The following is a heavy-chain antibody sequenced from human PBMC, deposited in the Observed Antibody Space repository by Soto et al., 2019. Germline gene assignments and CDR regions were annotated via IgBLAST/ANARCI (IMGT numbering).Heavy chain of an antibody. CDR2: ISYDGSNK. Sequence: QVQLVESGGGVVQPGRSLRLSCAASGFTFSSYGMHWVRQAPGKGLEWVAVISYDGSNKYYADSVKGRFTISRDNSKNTLYLKMNSLRAEDTAVYYCAKEGPRYSSSSTRRWIFDYWGQGTLVTVSS. CDR3: AKEGPRYSSSSTRRWIFDY. J-gene: IGHJ4*02. CDR1: GFTFSSYG. D-gene: IGHD6-6*01. V-gene: IGHV3-30*18.